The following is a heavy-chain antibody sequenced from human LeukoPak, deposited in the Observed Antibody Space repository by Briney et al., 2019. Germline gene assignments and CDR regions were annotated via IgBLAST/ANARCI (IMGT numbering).Heavy chain of an antibody. Sequence: SETLSLTCAVYGGSFSGYYWSWIRQPPGKGLEWIGEINHSGSTNYNPSLKSRVTISVDTSKNQFSLKLSSVTAADTAVYYCARGRDGAYSSSWYGRVFFDYRGQGTLVTVSS. V-gene: IGHV4-34*01. D-gene: IGHD6-13*01. CDR3: ARGRDGAYSSSWYGRVFFDY. J-gene: IGHJ4*02. CDR1: GGSFSGYY. CDR2: INHSGST.